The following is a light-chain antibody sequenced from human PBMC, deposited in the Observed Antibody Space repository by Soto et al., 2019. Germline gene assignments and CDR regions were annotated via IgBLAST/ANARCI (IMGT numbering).Light chain of an antibody. V-gene: IGKV3-15*01. Sequence: EIVMTQSPATLSVSPGERATLSCRASQSVSSNLAWYQQKPGQAPRLLIYGASTRATDIPARFSGSGSGTEFTLTISSLQSEAFAVYYCQQYNNWPPMYTIGQGTKLEIK. J-gene: IGKJ2*01. CDR3: QQYNNWPPMYT. CDR2: GAS. CDR1: QSVSSN.